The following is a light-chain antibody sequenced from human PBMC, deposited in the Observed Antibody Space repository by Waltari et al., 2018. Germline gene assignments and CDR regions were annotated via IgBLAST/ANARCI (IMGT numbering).Light chain of an antibody. CDR1: QSVSRA. V-gene: IGKV3-20*01. J-gene: IGKJ1*01. Sequence: ESVLTHPPASQSSPPGERVAISCRASQSVSRALAWYQQKPGQPPRLLIFGASNRATGIPDRFSGSGSGTDFSLTISRLEPEDFAVYYCQHYVRLPATFGQGTKVEIK. CDR2: GAS. CDR3: QHYVRLPAT.